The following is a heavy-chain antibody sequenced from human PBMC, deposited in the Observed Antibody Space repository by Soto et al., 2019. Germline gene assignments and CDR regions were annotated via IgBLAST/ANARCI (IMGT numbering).Heavy chain of an antibody. D-gene: IGHD2-15*01. CDR3: ARIHRYGGRGVDFDY. Sequence: SGPTLVNPTQTLTLTCTFSGFSLSSYGMCVSWIRQPPGKALEWLARIDWDDAKFYSTSLRSRLTISRDTSKNQVVLTMTNMDPEDTATYYRARIHRYGGRGVDFDYWGQGTLVTVSS. CDR1: GFSLSSYGMC. CDR2: IDWDDAK. V-gene: IGHV2-70*17. J-gene: IGHJ4*02.